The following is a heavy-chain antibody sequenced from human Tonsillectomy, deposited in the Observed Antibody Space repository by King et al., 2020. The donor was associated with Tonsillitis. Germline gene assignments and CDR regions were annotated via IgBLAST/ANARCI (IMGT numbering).Heavy chain of an antibody. J-gene: IGHJ6*02. V-gene: IGHV3-7*03. D-gene: IGHD3-9*01. CDR2: IKQDGSEK. Sequence: VQLVESGGGLVQPGGSLRLSCAASGFTFSSYWMSWVRQAPGKGLEWVANIKQDGSEKYYVDSVNGRFTISRDNAKNSLYLQMNSLRAEDTAVYYCARDQYFDWLYYYYGMDVWGQGTTVTVSS. CDR3: ARDQYFDWLYYYYGMDV. CDR1: GFTFSSYW.